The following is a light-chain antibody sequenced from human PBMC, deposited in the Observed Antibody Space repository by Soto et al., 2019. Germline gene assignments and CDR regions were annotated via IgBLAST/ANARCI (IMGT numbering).Light chain of an antibody. Sequence: DIQMTQSPSTLSASVGDSVTITCRASQSISSWLAWYQQKPGKAPKVLIFDASSLESGVPSRFSGSGSATEFTLTISSLQPDDFATYYCQQYSTYPWTVGQGTKGEIK. CDR3: QQYSTYPWT. CDR1: QSISSW. CDR2: DAS. V-gene: IGKV1-5*01. J-gene: IGKJ1*01.